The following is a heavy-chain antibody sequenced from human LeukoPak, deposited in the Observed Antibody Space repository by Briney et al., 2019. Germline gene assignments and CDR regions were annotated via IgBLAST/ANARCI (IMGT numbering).Heavy chain of an antibody. V-gene: IGHV4-59*08. J-gene: IGHJ6*02. Sequence: SETLSLTCTVSGGSISSYYWSWIRQPPGKGLEWIGYIYYSGSTNYNPSLKSRVTISVDTSKNQFSLKLSSVTAADTAVYHCASTIFGGYYYYGMDVWGQGTTVTVSS. CDR2: IYYSGST. CDR1: GGSISSYY. D-gene: IGHD3-3*01. CDR3: ASTIFGGYYYYGMDV.